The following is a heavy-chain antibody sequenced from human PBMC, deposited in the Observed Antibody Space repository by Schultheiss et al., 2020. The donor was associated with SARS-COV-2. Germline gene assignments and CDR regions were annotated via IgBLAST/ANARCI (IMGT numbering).Heavy chain of an antibody. Sequence: SQTLSLTCAVYGGSFSGYYWSWIRQPPGKGLEWIGEIDYSGSTNYNPSLKSRVTISVDTSKNQFSLKLSSVTAADTAVYYCARMGVAGTSWFDPWGQGTLVTVSS. D-gene: IGHD6-19*01. CDR2: IDYSGST. J-gene: IGHJ5*02. CDR1: GGSFSGYY. V-gene: IGHV4-34*01. CDR3: ARMGVAGTSWFDP.